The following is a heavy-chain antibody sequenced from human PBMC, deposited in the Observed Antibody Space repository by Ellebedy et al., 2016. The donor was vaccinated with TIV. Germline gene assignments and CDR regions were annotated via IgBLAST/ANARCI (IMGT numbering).Heavy chain of an antibody. V-gene: IGHV3-74*01. J-gene: IGHJ6*02. D-gene: IGHD3-16*01. CDR1: GFTFSRYW. CDR3: ANSPPLGFVFTSLDV. CDR2: INSDGSST. Sequence: GESLKISCAASGFTFSRYWMHWVRQAPGKGLVWVSRINSDGSSTSYADSVKGRFTISRDNSKNTLYLQMNSLRAEDTAVYYCANSPPLGFVFTSLDVWGQGTTVTVSS.